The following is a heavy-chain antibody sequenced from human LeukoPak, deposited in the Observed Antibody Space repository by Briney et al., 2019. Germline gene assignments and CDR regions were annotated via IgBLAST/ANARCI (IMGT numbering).Heavy chain of an antibody. Sequence: PGGSLRLSCATSGLTFNNNAMTWVRQAPGKGLEWVSAINGGGDATEYADSVKGRFTISRDNSKNTLYLQMNGLRPDDTAVYYCARCTASCYANAFDVWGQGTLLTVSP. V-gene: IGHV3-23*01. CDR2: INGGGDAT. J-gene: IGHJ3*01. D-gene: IGHD2-2*01. CDR1: GLTFNNNA. CDR3: ARCTASCYANAFDV.